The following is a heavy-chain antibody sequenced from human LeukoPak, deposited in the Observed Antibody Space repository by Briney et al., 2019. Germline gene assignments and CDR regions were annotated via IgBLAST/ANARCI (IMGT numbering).Heavy chain of an antibody. V-gene: IGHV3-30*02. CDR2: TRYDESNK. CDR1: GFTLSSFG. D-gene: IGHD3-10*01. J-gene: IGHJ4*02. CDR3: AKLEVVLLWFGELGY. Sequence: GGSLRLSCGASGFTLSSFGMHWVRQAPGKGLEWVAFTRYDESNKYYADSVKGRFTISRDNSKNTLYLQMNSLRAEDTAVYYCAKLEVVLLWFGELGYWGQGTLVTVSS.